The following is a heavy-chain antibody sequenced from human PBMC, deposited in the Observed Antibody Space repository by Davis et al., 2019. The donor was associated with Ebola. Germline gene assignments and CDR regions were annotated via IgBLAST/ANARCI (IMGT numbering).Heavy chain of an antibody. CDR3: ARVSRVGYCSSTSCYKGGYYFDY. D-gene: IGHD2-2*02. Sequence: PSETLSLTCTVSGGSVSSGSYYWSWIRQPPGKGLEWIGYIYYSGSTNYNPSLKSRVTISVDTSKNQFSLKLSSVTAADTAVYYCARVSRVGYCSSTSCYKGGYYFDYWGQGTLVTVSS. CDR1: GGSVSSGSYY. V-gene: IGHV4-61*01. CDR2: IYYSGST. J-gene: IGHJ4*02.